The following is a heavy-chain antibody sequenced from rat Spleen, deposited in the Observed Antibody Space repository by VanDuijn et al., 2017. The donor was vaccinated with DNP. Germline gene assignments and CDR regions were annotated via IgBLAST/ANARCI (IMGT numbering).Heavy chain of an antibody. D-gene: IGHD1-4*01. CDR3: AREQHYHFDY. CDR1: GFTFSDYY. J-gene: IGHJ2*01. CDR2: ISHTDDTT. Sequence: EVQLVESGGGLVQPGRSLKLSCAASGFTFSDYYMAWVRQTPKKGLEWGAIISHTDDTTYYPDSVKGRFTISRDNAYSSLYLQMNSLNSEDTATYYCAREQHYHFDYWGQGVMVTVSS. V-gene: IGHV5-20*01.